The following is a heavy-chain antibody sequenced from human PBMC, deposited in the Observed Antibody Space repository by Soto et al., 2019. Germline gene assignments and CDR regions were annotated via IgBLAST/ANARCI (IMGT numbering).Heavy chain of an antibody. D-gene: IGHD5-18*01. J-gene: IGHJ4*02. CDR3: ARGFVETAMAFDY. V-gene: IGHV4-31*03. CDR2: IHYSGRT. Sequence: QVQLQESGPGLVKPSQTLSLACSVSGASINSGGYFWSWIRQLPGKGLEWIGYIHYSGRTYYTPSLNGRVVMSMDTSKNDFSLKLSSVTAADTAVFYCARGFVETAMAFDYWGQGALVTVSS. CDR1: GASINSGGYF.